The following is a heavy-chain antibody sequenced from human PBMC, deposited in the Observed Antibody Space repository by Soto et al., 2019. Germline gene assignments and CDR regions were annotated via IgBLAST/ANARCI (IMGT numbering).Heavy chain of an antibody. Sequence: GASVKVSCKASGYTVTGYYMHWVRQAPGQGLEWMGWINPNSGGPNYEQKFQGRVTMTRDTSISTAYMELSRLRSDDTAVYYCAAHSSDFDYWGQGALVTVSS. J-gene: IGHJ4*02. V-gene: IGHV1-2*02. CDR3: AAHSSDFDY. CDR1: GYTVTGYY. CDR2: INPNSGGP. D-gene: IGHD3-22*01.